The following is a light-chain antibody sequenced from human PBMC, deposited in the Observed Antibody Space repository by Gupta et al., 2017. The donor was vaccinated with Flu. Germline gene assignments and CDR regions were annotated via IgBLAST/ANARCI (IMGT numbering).Light chain of an antibody. CDR1: SSNIGSEY. Sequence: QSVLTQPPSASGPPGQRFTISCSGSSSNIGSEYVSWYQQVPGTAPKLLIYSSDQRPSGVPDRFSGSKSGTSASLAISGLRAEDEADYYCSTWDGSLSGRVFGGGTKLTVL. V-gene: IGLV1-47*02. CDR2: SSD. J-gene: IGLJ3*02. CDR3: STWDGSLSGRV.